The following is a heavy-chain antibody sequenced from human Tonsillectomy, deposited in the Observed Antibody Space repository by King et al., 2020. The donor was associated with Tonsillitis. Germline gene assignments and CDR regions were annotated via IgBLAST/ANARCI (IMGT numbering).Heavy chain of an antibody. CDR1: GGSISSVGYY. Sequence: QLQESGPGLVKPSQKLSLTCTVSGGSISSVGYYWNWIRKHPGKGQEWIGYVYYSGNAYYNPSLESRVTISVDTSKNQFYLNLNSVTAATTAVYYCASSNYWVDDAFGVWGPGTMVTVSS. V-gene: IGHV4-31*03. CDR3: ASSNYWVDDAFGV. D-gene: IGHD5-24*01. J-gene: IGHJ3*01. CDR2: VYYSGNA.